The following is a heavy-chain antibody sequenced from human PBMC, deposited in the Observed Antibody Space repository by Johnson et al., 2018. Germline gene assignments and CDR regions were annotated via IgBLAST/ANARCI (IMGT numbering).Heavy chain of an antibody. CDR2: IHHSGST. V-gene: IGHV4-59*01. Sequence: QVQLQESGPGLVKPSETLSLTCSVSGGSTSSFYWSWIRQSPGKGLQWIGYIHHSGSTNYNPSLKSRLSMSVDTSKNQFPLKLNSVTAADPAVYYCARVDYGMDVWGQGTTVTVSS. J-gene: IGHJ6*02. CDR1: GGSTSSFY. CDR3: ARVDYGMDV.